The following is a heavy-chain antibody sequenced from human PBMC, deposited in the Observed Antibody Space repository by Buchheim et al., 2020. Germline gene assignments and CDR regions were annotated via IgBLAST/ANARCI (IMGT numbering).Heavy chain of an antibody. CDR3: TRVHNDFWGGHYPSPANFFDY. Sequence: EVQLVESGGGLVQPGGSLRLSCAASGFTFSSYWMHWVRQAPGQGLVWVSRINSHGTSRAYADSVKGRFTISRDNTKNTLYLQMNSLRAEDTAEYYCTRVHNDFWGGHYPSPANFFDYWGQGTL. CDR2: INSHGTSR. D-gene: IGHD3-3*01. V-gene: IGHV3-74*01. CDR1: GFTFSSYW. J-gene: IGHJ4*02.